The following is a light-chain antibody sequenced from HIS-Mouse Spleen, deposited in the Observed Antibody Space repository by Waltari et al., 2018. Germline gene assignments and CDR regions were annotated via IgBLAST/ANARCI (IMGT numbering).Light chain of an antibody. CDR2: AAS. V-gene: IGKV1-9*01. CDR3: QQLNSYPPT. Sequence: DIQLTPSPSFLSVSVGDIVTITCRASQGISSYLAWYQQKPGKAPKLLIYAASTLQSGVPSRFSGSGSGTEFTLTISSLQPEDFATYYCQQLNSYPPTFGQGTKVEIK. CDR1: QGISSY. J-gene: IGKJ1*01.